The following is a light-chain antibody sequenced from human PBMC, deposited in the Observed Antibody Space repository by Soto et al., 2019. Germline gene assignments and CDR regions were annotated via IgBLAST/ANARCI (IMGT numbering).Light chain of an antibody. CDR3: ETWDSITRV. V-gene: IGLV4-60*03. CDR1: SGHSSYI. CDR2: LEGSGSY. Sequence: QLVLTQSSSASASLGSSVKLTCTLSSGHSSYIIAWHQQQPGKAPRYLMKLEGSGSYNKGSGVPDRFSGSSSGADRYLTISNLQSEDEADYYCETWDSITRVFGGGTKLTVL. J-gene: IGLJ3*02.